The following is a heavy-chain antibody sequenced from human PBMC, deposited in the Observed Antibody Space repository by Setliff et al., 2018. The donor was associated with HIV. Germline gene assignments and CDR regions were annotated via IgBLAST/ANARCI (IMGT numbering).Heavy chain of an antibody. V-gene: IGHV5-51*01. J-gene: IGHJ4*02. D-gene: IGHD2-2*01. CDR3: ARPRGNDYAGSGFDN. CDR2: IYPVDSET. CDR1: GYNFVDYS. Sequence: GESLKISCQGSGYNFVDYSIAWVRQVPGKGLEWMGIIYPVDSETRYSPSFQGQVTIPADKSINTAHLQWTTLKASDSAMYYCARPRGNDYAGSGFDNWGQGTLVTVSS.